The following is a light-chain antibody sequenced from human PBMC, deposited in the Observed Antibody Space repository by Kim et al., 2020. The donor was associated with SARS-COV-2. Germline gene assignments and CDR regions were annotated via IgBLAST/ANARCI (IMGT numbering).Light chain of an antibody. CDR3: QKYNSAPQT. Sequence: TSVGDRVTITCRASQGISTYLAWYQPKPGKVPKLLIYAASTLQSGLPSRFSGSGSGTDFTLTISSLQPEDVATYYCQKYNSAPQTFGQGTKVDIK. CDR2: AAS. CDR1: QGISTY. V-gene: IGKV1-27*01. J-gene: IGKJ1*01.